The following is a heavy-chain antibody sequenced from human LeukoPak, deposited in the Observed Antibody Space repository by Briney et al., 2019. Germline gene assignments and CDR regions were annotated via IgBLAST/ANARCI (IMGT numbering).Heavy chain of an antibody. Sequence: PSETLSLTCTVSGGSISSGGYYWSWIRQHPGKGLEWIGYIYYSGSTYYNPSLKSRVTISVDTSKNQFSLKLSSVTAADTAVYYCARHGPYPWILGRAFDIWGQGTMVTVSS. CDR1: GGSISSGGYY. D-gene: IGHD5-18*01. CDR2: IYYSGST. V-gene: IGHV4-31*03. J-gene: IGHJ3*02. CDR3: ARHGPYPWILGRAFDI.